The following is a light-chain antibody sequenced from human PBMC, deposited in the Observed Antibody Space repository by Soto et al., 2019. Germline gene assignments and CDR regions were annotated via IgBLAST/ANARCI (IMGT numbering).Light chain of an antibody. V-gene: IGLV3-21*02. CDR2: DDS. CDR3: QVWDTVTDHWV. CDR1: NIGRKN. J-gene: IGLJ3*02. Sequence: SYELTQPPSLSVDPGQTASFTCGGDNIGRKNVHWYQHRPGQAPILVVYDDSDRPSGIPERFSGSNSGRAATLTISRVEAGDEADYYCQVWDTVTDHWVFGGGTKLTVL.